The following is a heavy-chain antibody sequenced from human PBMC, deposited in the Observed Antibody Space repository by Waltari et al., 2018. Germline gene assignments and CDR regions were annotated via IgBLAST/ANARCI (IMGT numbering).Heavy chain of an antibody. CDR1: GGSISSGSYY. D-gene: IGHD1-26*01. V-gene: IGHV4-61*02. CDR3: ARGEKWEQTDY. J-gene: IGHJ4*02. Sequence: QVQLQESGPGLVKPSQTLSLTCTVSGGSISSGSYYWSWIRQPAGKGLEWIGRIYTSGTTNSNPSLKSQVTISVDTSKNQCSLKLSSVTAADTAVYYCARGEKWEQTDYWGQGTLVTVSS. CDR2: IYTSGTT.